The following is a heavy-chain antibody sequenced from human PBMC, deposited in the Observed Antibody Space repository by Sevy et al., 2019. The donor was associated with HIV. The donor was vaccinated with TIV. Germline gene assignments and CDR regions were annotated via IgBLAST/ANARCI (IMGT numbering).Heavy chain of an antibody. V-gene: IGHV3-23*01. J-gene: IGHJ4*02. D-gene: IGHD4-17*01. CDR3: ARAPALYGDYAIY. Sequence: GGSLRLSCAASGFTFSSYAMSWVRQAPGKGLEWVSAISGSGGSTYYADSVKGRFTISRDNSKNTLYLQMNSLRAEDTAVDYCARAPALYGDYAIYWGQGTLVTVSS. CDR2: ISGSGGST. CDR1: GFTFSSYA.